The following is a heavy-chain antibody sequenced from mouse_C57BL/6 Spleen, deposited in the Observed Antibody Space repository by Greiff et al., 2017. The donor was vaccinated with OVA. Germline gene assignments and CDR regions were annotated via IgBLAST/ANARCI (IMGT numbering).Heavy chain of an antibody. Sequence: VQGVESGPELVKPGASVKISCKASGYAFSSSWMNWVKQRPGKGLEWIGRIYPGDGDTNYNGKFKGKATLTADKSSSTAYMQLSSLTSEDSAVYFCARFYDGYYRAWGQGTSVTVSS. CDR1: GYAFSSSW. CDR3: ARFYDGYYRA. D-gene: IGHD2-3*01. CDR2: IYPGDGDT. J-gene: IGHJ4*01. V-gene: IGHV1-82*01.